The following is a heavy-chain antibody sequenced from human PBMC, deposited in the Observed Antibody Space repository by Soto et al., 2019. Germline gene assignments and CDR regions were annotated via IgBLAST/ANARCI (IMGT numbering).Heavy chain of an antibody. V-gene: IGHV3-74*01. Sequence: PGGSLRLSCAASGFTFSSYWMHWVRQAPGKGLVWVSRINSDGSSTSYADSVKGRFTISRDNAKNTLYLQMNSLRAEDTAVYYCASALYSSSPIDYWGQGTLVTVSS. D-gene: IGHD6-6*01. CDR2: INSDGSST. J-gene: IGHJ4*02. CDR1: GFTFSSYW. CDR3: ASALYSSSPIDY.